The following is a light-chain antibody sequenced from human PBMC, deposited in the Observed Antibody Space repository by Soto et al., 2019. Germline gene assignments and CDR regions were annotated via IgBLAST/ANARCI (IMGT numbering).Light chain of an antibody. CDR2: KAS. CDR3: QQYDSYPRA. CDR1: HSFTSW. Sequence: DIQMTQAPSTLSASVGDRVTITCRASHSFTSWLAWYQQKPGKTPTLLIHKASNLQSGVPARFSGSESGTAVTLTKSSPQPDDFATYYSQQYDSYPRAFGQGTTLEIK. J-gene: IGKJ1*01. V-gene: IGKV1-5*03.